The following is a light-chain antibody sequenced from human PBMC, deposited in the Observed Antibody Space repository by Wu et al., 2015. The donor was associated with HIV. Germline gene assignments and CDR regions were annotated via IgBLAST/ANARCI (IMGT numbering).Light chain of an antibody. J-gene: IGKJ1*01. CDR3: QERSSWPPT. V-gene: IGKV3-11*01. CDR2: DAS. CDR1: QSVSTY. Sequence: EIVLTQSPATLSLSPGERATLSCRASQSVSTYLAWYQQKPGQAPRLLIYDASNRATGIPARFSGSASGTDFTLTISSLEPEDFAVYYCQERSSWPPTFGQGTKVEIK.